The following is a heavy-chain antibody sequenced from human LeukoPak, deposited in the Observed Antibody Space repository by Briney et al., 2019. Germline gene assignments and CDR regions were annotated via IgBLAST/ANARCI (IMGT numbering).Heavy chain of an antibody. J-gene: IGHJ4*02. CDR2: INHSGST. CDR3: ARGSRWLRNFDY. Sequence: KPSETLSLTCAVYGGSFSGYYWSWIRQPPGKGLEWIGEINHSGSTNYNPSLKSRVTISVDTSKNQFSLKLSPVTAADTAVYYCARGSRWLRNFDYWGQGTLVTVSS. D-gene: IGHD5-12*01. V-gene: IGHV4-34*01. CDR1: GGSFSGYY.